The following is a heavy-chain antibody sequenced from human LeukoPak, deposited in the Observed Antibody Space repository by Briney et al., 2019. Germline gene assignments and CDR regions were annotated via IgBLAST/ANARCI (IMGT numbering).Heavy chain of an antibody. CDR3: ARYYSGSGSAFDI. V-gene: IGHV3-53*01. D-gene: IGHD1-26*01. Sequence: GGSLRLSCAASGFTFSSYGMHWVRQAPGKGLEWVSLIHSGGNTYYADSVKGRFTISRDNSKNTVYLQMNSLRAEDTAKYYCARYYSGSGSAFDIWGQGTMVTVS. CDR2: IHSGGNT. CDR1: GFTFSSYG. J-gene: IGHJ3*02.